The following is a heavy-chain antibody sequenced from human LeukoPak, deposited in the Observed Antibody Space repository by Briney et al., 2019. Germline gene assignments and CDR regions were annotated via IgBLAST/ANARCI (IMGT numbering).Heavy chain of an antibody. CDR2: IHYSGST. CDR3: ARVGSYAFDI. V-gene: IGHV4-59*01. J-gene: IGHJ3*02. Sequence: SETLSLTCTVSAGSISSYYWSWIRQPPGKGLEWIGYIHYSGSTNQNPSLKSRVTISVDTSKNQFSLNLSSVTAADTAVYYCARVGSYAFDIWGQRTMVTVSS. CDR1: AGSISSYY.